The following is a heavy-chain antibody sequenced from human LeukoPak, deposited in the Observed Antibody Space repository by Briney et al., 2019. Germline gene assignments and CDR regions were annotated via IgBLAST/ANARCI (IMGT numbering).Heavy chain of an antibody. V-gene: IGHV3-30*02. CDR1: GFTFSSYG. Sequence: GGSLRLSCAASGFTFSSYGMHWVRQAPGKGLEWVAFIRYDGSNKYYADSVKGRFTISRDNSKNTLYLQMNSLRAEDTAVYYCARSYYDFWSGYYAPFYWGQGTLVTVSS. D-gene: IGHD3-3*01. CDR3: ARSYYDFWSGYYAPFY. CDR2: IRYDGSNK. J-gene: IGHJ4*02.